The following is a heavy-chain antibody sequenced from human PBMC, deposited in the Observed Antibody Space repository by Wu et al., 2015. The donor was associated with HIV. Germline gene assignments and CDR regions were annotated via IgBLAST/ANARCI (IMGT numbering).Heavy chain of an antibody. D-gene: IGHD2-8*01. CDR3: ARTLTVSGFDY. Sequence: QLVQSGREVKKPGAVSEGRPARLLGYTFTGYYMHWVRQAPGQGLEWMGWINPNSGGTNYAQKFQGRVTMTRDTSISTAYMELSRLRSDDTAVYYCARTLTVSGFDYWGQGTLVTVSS. CDR1: GYTFTGYY. CDR2: INPNSGGT. J-gene: IGHJ4*02. V-gene: IGHV1-2*02.